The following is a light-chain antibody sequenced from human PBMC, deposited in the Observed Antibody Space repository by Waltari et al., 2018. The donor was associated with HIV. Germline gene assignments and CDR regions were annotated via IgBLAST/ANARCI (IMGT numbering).Light chain of an antibody. CDR2: EVT. V-gene: IGLV2-23*02. CDR1: SSDLGNYNL. Sequence: QSALTQPASLSGSPGQSIVISCTGTSSDLGNYNLVSWYQHHPGKVPRLIIYEVTKRPSGVSSRFSGSKSANTASLMISGLQAEDEGNYYCSSYAGGHTWVFGGGTKLTVL. CDR3: SSYAGGHTWV. J-gene: IGLJ3*02.